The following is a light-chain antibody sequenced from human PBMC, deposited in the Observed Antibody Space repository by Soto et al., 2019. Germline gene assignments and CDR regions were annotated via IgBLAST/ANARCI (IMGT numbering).Light chain of an antibody. CDR1: QSLVYSDGNAY. CDR2: KAS. CDR3: IQGTHWPPYT. V-gene: IGKV2-30*01. Sequence: DVVMTQSPLSLPVTLGQPASISCRSSQSLVYSDGNAYLNWFDQRPGQSPRRLIHKASYRVSGVPDKFSGSGLSTDFTMKISRGEAEDVGLYYCIQGTHWPPYTVGQGTKLEI. J-gene: IGKJ2*01.